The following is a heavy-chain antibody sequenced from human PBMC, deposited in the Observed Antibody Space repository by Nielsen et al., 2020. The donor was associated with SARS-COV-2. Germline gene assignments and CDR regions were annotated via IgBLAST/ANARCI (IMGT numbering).Heavy chain of an antibody. Sequence: GGSLRLSCAASGFTFSSYAMSWVRQAPGKGLEWVSAISGSGGSTYYADSVKGRFTISRDNSKNTLYLQMNSLRAEDTAVYYCARDLWDTAMDPYYFDYWGQGTLVTVSS. CDR1: GFTFSSYA. CDR3: ARDLWDTAMDPYYFDY. D-gene: IGHD5-18*01. CDR2: ISGSGGST. V-gene: IGHV3-23*01. J-gene: IGHJ4*02.